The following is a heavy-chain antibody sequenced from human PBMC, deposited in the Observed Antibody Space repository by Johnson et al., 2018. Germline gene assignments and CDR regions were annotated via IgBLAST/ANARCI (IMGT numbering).Heavy chain of an antibody. CDR2: ISRNGDST. D-gene: IGHD3-22*01. Sequence: VQLGQSGGGLVQPGGSLRPSCAASGFTFSTYAMPWVRQAPGKGLAYVSTISRNGDSTYYSNAVKGRFTISRDNSKNTLYLQMASLRAEDMAVYYWGRDTSGYSYEYIQYWGQGTLVTVSS. J-gene: IGHJ1*01. V-gene: IGHV3-64*01. CDR1: GFTFSTYA. CDR3: GRDTSGYSYEYIQY.